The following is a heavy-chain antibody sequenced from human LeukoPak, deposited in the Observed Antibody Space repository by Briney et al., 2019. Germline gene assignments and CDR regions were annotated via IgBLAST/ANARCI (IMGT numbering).Heavy chain of an antibody. Sequence: GGSLRLSCAASGFTFTSYWMHWVRQTPGKGLVWVSRLSSDGSNTNYADSVKGRFTISRDSSKNTLFLQMNSLRDEDSAVYYCAIAQSWDELFDSWGQGTLVTVSS. CDR1: GFTFTSYW. CDR2: LSSDGSNT. CDR3: AIAQSWDELFDS. J-gene: IGHJ4*02. V-gene: IGHV3-74*01. D-gene: IGHD1-1*01.